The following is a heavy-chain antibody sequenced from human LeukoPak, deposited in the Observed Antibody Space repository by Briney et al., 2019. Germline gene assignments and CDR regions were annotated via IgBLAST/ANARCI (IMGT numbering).Heavy chain of an antibody. D-gene: IGHD4-17*01. Sequence: PGGSLRLSCAASGFTFSSYEMNWVRQAPGKGLEWVSYISSSGSTIYYADSVKGRFTISRDNAKNSLYLQMSSLRAEDTAVYYCARDKIPTVTPFDYWGQGTLVTVSS. CDR3: ARDKIPTVTPFDY. J-gene: IGHJ4*02. CDR1: GFTFSSYE. CDR2: ISSSGSTI. V-gene: IGHV3-48*03.